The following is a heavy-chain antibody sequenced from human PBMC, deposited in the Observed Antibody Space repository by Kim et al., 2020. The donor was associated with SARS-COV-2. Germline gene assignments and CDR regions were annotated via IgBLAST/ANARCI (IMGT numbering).Heavy chain of an antibody. V-gene: IGHV3-48*03. CDR2: ISSSGSTI. Sequence: GGSLRLSCAASGFTFSSYEMNWVRQAPGKGLEWVSYISSSGSTIYYADSVKGRFTISRDNTKNSLYLQMNSLRAEDTAVYYCARDLKDSSVWGQGTLVTVSS. D-gene: IGHD3-22*01. J-gene: IGHJ4*02. CDR1: GFTFSSYE. CDR3: ARDLKDSSV.